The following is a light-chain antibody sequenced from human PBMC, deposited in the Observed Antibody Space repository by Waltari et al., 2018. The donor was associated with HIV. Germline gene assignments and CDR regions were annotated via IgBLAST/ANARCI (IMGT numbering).Light chain of an antibody. CDR2: EVT. V-gene: IGLV2-14*01. CDR1: RSDAGGYNY. CDR3: SSYTSSSSVL. J-gene: IGLJ2*01. Sequence: QSALTQPASVSGSPGQSITISCTGIRSDAGGYNYVPWYQLHPGKAPKIMIFEVTNRPSGVSNRFSGSKSGNTASLTISGLQAEDEADYYCSSYTSSSSVLFGGGTKLTIL.